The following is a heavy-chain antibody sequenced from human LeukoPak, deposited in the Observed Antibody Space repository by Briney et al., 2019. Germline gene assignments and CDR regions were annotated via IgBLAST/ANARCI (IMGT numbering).Heavy chain of an antibody. CDR3: VRDWDHYDFDS. V-gene: IGHV3-74*01. Sequence: PGGSLRLSCAASGFTFSSYAMHWVRQAPGKGLVWVSRIYRDGSDKIYADSVKGRFTISRDNAKNTLYLQMNSLTVEDTAVYYCVRDWDHYDFDSWGQGTLVTVSS. CDR1: GFTFSSYA. CDR2: IYRDGSDK. D-gene: IGHD5-12*01. J-gene: IGHJ5*01.